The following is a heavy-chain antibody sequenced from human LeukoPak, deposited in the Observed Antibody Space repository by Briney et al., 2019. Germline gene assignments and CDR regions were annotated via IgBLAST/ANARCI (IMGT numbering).Heavy chain of an antibody. Sequence: SETLSHTCTVSGGSISSGGNYWSWIRQHPGQGLEWIGYIYYSGSTSYNPSLKSRVNILLDTSKNQFSLKLSSVTAADTAVYYCATYNRDGYNFAFQHWGQGTLVTVSS. CDR3: ATYNRDGYNFAFQH. CDR1: GGSISSGGNY. CDR2: IYYSGST. J-gene: IGHJ1*01. V-gene: IGHV4-31*03. D-gene: IGHD5-24*01.